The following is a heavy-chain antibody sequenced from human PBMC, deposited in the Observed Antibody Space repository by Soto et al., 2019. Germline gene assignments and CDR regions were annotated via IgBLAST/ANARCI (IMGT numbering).Heavy chain of an antibody. CDR3: AREGILTGYSIDAFDI. Sequence: SETLSLTCTVSGGSISSYYWSWIRQPPGKGLEWIGYIYYSGSTNYNPSLKSRVTISVDTSKNQFSLKLSSVTAADTAVYYCAREGILTGYSIDAFDIWGQGTMVTVSS. V-gene: IGHV4-59*01. CDR1: GGSISSYY. D-gene: IGHD3-9*01. CDR2: IYYSGST. J-gene: IGHJ3*02.